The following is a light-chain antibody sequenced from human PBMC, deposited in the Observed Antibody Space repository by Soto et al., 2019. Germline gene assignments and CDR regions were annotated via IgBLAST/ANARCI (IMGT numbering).Light chain of an antibody. Sequence: QSALTQPPSASGSPGQSVTISCTGTSSDVGAYKYVSWYQQYPGKALKLMIYEVTKRPSGVPDRFSGSKSGNTASLTVSGLQAEDEADYYCTSYVGNDIWVFGGGTKVTVL. CDR2: EVT. V-gene: IGLV2-8*01. CDR1: SSDVGAYKY. J-gene: IGLJ3*02. CDR3: TSYVGNDIWV.